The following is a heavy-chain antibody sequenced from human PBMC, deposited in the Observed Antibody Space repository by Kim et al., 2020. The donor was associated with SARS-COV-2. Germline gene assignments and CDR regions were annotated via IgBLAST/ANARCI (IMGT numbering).Heavy chain of an antibody. V-gene: IGHV1-24*01. Sequence: GETIYEQKFQGRITMTEDTSTGTAYMELSSLRSEDTAVYYCATEAGPFDYWGQGTLVTVSS. D-gene: IGHD6-19*01. CDR3: ATEAGPFDY. CDR2: GET. J-gene: IGHJ4*02.